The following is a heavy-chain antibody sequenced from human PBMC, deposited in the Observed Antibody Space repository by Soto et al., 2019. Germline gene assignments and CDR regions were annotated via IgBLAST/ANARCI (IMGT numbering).Heavy chain of an antibody. V-gene: IGHV4-31*03. Sequence: SETLSLTCTVSGGSISSGGYYWSWIRQHPGKGLEWIGYIYYSGSTYYNPSLKSRVTISVDTSKNQFSLKLSSVTAADTAVYYCARDGSLPHGMEVWGQGTTVTVSS. CDR2: IYYSGST. CDR1: GGSISSGGYY. J-gene: IGHJ6*02. D-gene: IGHD3-10*01. CDR3: ARDGSLPHGMEV.